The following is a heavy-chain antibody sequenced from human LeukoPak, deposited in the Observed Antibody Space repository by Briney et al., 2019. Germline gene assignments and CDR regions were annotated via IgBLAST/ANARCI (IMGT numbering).Heavy chain of an antibody. CDR1: GGSISTYY. J-gene: IGHJ4*02. CDR2: IYFSGST. D-gene: IGHD2-21*01. V-gene: IGHV4-59*01. Sequence: SETLSLTCTVSGGSISTYYWTWLRQPPGKGLEWIGYIYFSGSTNYNPSLKSRVTISVDTSKNQFSLNLTSVTAADTAVYYCARGGKGFPLGLRFDYWGQGSLVTVSS. CDR3: ARGGKGFPLGLRFDY.